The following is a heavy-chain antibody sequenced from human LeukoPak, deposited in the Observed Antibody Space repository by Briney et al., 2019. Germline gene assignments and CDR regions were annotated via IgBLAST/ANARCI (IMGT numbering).Heavy chain of an antibody. D-gene: IGHD3-3*01. J-gene: IGHJ3*02. V-gene: IGHV1-24*01. CDR2: FDPEDGET. CDR3: ATVGIFGVVIGAFDI. CDR1: GYTLTELS. Sequence: ASVKVSCTVSGYTLTELSMHWVRQAPGKGLEWMGGFDPEDGETIYAQKFQGRVTMTEDTSTDTAYMELSSLRSEDTAVYYCATVGIFGVVIGAFDIWGQGTMVTVSS.